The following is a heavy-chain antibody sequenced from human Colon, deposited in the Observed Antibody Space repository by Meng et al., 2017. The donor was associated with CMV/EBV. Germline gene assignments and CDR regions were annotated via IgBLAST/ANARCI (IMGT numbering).Heavy chain of an antibody. CDR3: ATVSSGYYLYFQH. CDR2: INPNSGGT. J-gene: IGHJ1*01. D-gene: IGHD3-22*01. V-gene: IGHV1-2*02. CDR1: GYTFTGYY. Sequence: QGLLWQARDEVKKPGASVKVSCKASGYTFTGYYMHWVRQAPGQGLEWMGWINPNSGGTNYAQKFQGRVTMTRDTSISTAYMELSRLRSDDTAVYYCATVSSGYYLYFQHWGQGTLVTVSS.